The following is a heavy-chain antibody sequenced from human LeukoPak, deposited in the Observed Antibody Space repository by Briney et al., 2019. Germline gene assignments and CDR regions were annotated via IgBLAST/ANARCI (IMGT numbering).Heavy chain of an antibody. CDR3: ARVRGSGSYYYY. J-gene: IGHJ4*02. V-gene: IGHV4-34*01. CDR2: INHSGST. CDR1: GGPFSGYY. Sequence: SETLSLTCAVYGGPFSGYYWSWIRQPPGKGLEWIGEINHSGSTNYNPSLKSRVTISVDTSKNQFSLKLSSVTAADTAVYYCARVRGSGSYYYYWGQGTLVTVSS. D-gene: IGHD1-26*01.